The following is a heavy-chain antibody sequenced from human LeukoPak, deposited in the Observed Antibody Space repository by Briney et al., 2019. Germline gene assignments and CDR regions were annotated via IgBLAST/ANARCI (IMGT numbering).Heavy chain of an antibody. Sequence: SVKVSCKASGGTFSSYAISWVRQAPGQGLEWMGGIIPIFGTANYAQKFLGRVTITADKSTSTAYMELSSLRSEDTAVYYCARGTLRGIAVAGGNRENWFDPWGQGTLVTVSS. V-gene: IGHV1-69*06. J-gene: IGHJ5*02. CDR1: GGTFSSYA. D-gene: IGHD6-19*01. CDR2: IIPIFGTA. CDR3: ARGTLRGIAVAGGNRENWFDP.